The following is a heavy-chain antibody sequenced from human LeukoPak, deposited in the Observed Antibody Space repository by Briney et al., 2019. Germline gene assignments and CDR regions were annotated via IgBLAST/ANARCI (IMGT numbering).Heavy chain of an antibody. J-gene: IGHJ4*02. V-gene: IGHV1-18*01. Sequence: ASVKVSCKASGYTFTSYGISWVRQAPGQGLEWMGWISAYNGNTNYAQKLQGRVTMTADTSTSTAYMELRSLRSDDTAVYYCARDGVLVGRRRGEDYWGQGTLVTVSS. CDR3: ARDGVLVGRRRGEDY. CDR2: ISAYNGNT. D-gene: IGHD3-3*01. CDR1: GYTFTSYG.